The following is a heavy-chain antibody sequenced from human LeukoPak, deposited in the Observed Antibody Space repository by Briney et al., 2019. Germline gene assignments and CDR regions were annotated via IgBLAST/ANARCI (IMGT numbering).Heavy chain of an antibody. Sequence: GGSLRLSCAASGFTFRSYSMNWVRQAPGKGLEWASYISSSSSYIYYADSVKGRFTISRDNAKNSLYLQMNSLRAEDTAVYYCARGRGYSYGAAYSAFDIWGQGTMVTVSS. CDR3: ARGRGYSYGAAYSAFDI. CDR1: GFTFRSYS. V-gene: IGHV3-21*01. D-gene: IGHD5-18*01. CDR2: ISSSSSYI. J-gene: IGHJ3*02.